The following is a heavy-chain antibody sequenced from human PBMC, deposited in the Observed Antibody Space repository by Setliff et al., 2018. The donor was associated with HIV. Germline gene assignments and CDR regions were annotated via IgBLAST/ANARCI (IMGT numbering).Heavy chain of an antibody. J-gene: IGHJ4*02. CDR1: RFAVSRNY. CDR3: ARAVAGYAYYFDH. V-gene: IGHV3-53*01. CDR2: IDGSGAT. Sequence: PGGSLRLSCVVSRFAVSRNYMSWVRQTPGKGLEWVSGIDGSGATDYEDSVKGRFTISRDTAKNTLYLQMKSLRAEDTAVYYCARAVAGYAYYFDHWGQGTLVTVSS. D-gene: IGHD6-19*01.